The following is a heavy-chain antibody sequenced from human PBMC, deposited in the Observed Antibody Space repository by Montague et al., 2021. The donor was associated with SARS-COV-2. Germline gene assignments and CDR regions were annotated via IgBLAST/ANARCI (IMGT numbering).Heavy chain of an antibody. CDR2: INHSGST. V-gene: IGHV4-34*01. J-gene: IGHJ6*02. CDR3: ARQPVLRYFDWLSAAYGMDV. Sequence: SETLSLTCAVYGGSFSGYYWSWIRQPPGKGLEWIGEINHSGSTNYNPSLKSRVTISVDTSKNQFSLKLSSVTAAYTAVYYCARQPVLRYFDWLSAAYGMDVWGQGTTVTVSS. D-gene: IGHD3-9*01. CDR1: GGSFSGYY.